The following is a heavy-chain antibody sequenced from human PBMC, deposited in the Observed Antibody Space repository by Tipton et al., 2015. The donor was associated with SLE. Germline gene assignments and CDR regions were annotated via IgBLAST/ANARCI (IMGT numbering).Heavy chain of an antibody. D-gene: IGHD4-17*01. Sequence: TLSLTCAVYGGSFRGFYCRWIRHPPRKGLGWIGEINHSGSTNYNPSLKRRVTILVDTTKNQFSQKRTSLTAADTAVYYSARGLYGDEPGYWGQGTLVTVSS. CDR1: GGSFRGFY. J-gene: IGHJ4*02. CDR2: INHSGST. V-gene: IGHV4-34*01. CDR3: ARGLYGDEPGY.